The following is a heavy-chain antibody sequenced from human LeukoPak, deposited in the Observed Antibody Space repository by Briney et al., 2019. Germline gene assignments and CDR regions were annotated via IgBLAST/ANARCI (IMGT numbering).Heavy chain of an antibody. CDR2: INPNSGGT. V-gene: IGHV1-2*06. D-gene: IGHD6-25*01. CDR1: GYTFIDYY. Sequence: ASVKVSCKASGYTFIDYYMHWVRQAPGQGLEWLGRINPNSGGTNYAQKFQGRVTLTRDTSISTAYMELSRLKSDDTAVYYCARNTQRGTYNWFDPWGQATLDTVSS. J-gene: IGHJ5*02. CDR3: ARNTQRGTYNWFDP.